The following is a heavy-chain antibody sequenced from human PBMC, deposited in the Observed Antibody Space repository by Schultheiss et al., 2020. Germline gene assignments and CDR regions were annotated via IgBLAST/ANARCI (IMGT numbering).Heavy chain of an antibody. Sequence: SETLSLTCTVSGGSISSYYWSWIRQPPGKGLEWIGYVYYSGSTSYNPSLKSRVTISVDTSKNQFSLKLSSVSAADTAVYYCARENGWTIDYWGRGTLVTVSS. J-gene: IGHJ4*02. D-gene: IGHD6-19*01. V-gene: IGHV4-59*01. CDR1: GGSISSYY. CDR2: VYYSGST. CDR3: ARENGWTIDY.